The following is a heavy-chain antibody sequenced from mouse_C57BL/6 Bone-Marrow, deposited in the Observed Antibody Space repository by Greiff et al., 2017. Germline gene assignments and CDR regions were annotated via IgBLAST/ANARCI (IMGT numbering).Heavy chain of an antibody. CDR3: ARDGSKSVLDY. V-gene: IGHV5-16*01. D-gene: IGHD2-5*01. Sequence: EVQRVESEGGLVQPGSSMKLSCTASGFTFSDYYMAWVRQVPEKGLEWVANINYDGSSTYYLDSLKSRFIISRDNAKNILYLQMSGLKSEYTATYYCARDGSKSVLDYWGQGTTLTVSS. CDR1: GFTFSDYY. J-gene: IGHJ2*01. CDR2: INYDGSST.